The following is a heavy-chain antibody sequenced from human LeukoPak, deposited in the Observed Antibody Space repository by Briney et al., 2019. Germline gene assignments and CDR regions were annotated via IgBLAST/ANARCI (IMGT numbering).Heavy chain of an antibody. V-gene: IGHV3-23*01. CDR2: ISGGSGNI. J-gene: IGHJ4*02. D-gene: IGHD3-10*01. CDR3: AKGSDYYGSVTSKKTD. Sequence: GGSLRLSCSVPGFTFSNYAMHWVRQAPGKGLEWVSLISGGSGNIYYVDSVKGRFTISRDNSKNTLYVQMTSLRAEDTAIYYCAKGSDYYGSVTSKKTDWGQGTLVTVSS. CDR1: GFTFSNYA.